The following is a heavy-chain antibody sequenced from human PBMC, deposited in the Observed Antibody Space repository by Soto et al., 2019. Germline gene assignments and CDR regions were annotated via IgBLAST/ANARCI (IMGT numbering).Heavy chain of an antibody. CDR1: GGTFSSYR. CDR3: VRDSGAKLSSS. J-gene: IGHJ4*02. CDR2: IVPIYRTA. D-gene: IGHD6-13*01. V-gene: IGHV1-69*01. Sequence: QVQLVQSGAEVKKPGSSVKVSCKASGGTFSSYRINWVRQAPGQGLEWVGGIVPIYRTADYAQKFQGRVTITADESARTSYMELRSLKSHYTAVYYCVRDSGAKLSSSWGQGTLGTVSS.